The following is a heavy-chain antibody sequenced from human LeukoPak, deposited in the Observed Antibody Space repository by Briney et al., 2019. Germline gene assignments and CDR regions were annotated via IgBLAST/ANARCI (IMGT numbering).Heavy chain of an antibody. CDR1: GFTFSSYS. CDR3: ARDPGDYYYHYMDV. J-gene: IGHJ6*03. CDR2: ISSSSSTI. D-gene: IGHD7-27*01. Sequence: PGGSLRLSCAASGFTFSSYSMNWVRQAPGKGLEWVSYISSSSSTIYYADSVKGRFTISRDNAKNSLYLQMNSLRAEDTAVYYCARDPGDYYYHYMDVWGKGTTVTVSS. V-gene: IGHV3-48*01.